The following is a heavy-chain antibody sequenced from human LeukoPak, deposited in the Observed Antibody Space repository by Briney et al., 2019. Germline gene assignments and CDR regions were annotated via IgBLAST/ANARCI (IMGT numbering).Heavy chain of an antibody. J-gene: IGHJ1*01. CDR1: GYSFNNYG. CDR3: ARAPAVAGDF. V-gene: IGHV1-18*01. CDR2: ISAYNGNT. D-gene: IGHD6-19*01. Sequence: ASVTVSCKASGYSFNNYGVTWVRQAPGQGLEWMGWISAYNGNTNYAQNLLGRVLMTTDTSTNTAYLELRSLRFDDTAVYYCARAPAVAGDFWGQGTLVTVSS.